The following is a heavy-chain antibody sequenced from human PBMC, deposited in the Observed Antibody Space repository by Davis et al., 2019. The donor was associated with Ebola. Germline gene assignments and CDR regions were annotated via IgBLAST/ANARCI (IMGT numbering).Heavy chain of an antibody. CDR1: NFTFSDYY. J-gene: IGHJ4*02. D-gene: IGHD5-12*01. CDR2: LSWNSFST. Sequence: PGGSLRLSCAASNFTFSDYYMSWIRQAPGKGLEWVCGLSWNSFSTSCTDSVKGRFTISRDNAKTSLYLQMNSLRAEDTAFYYCARWSGGYSEIDRRHFDYWGQGTLVTVSS. CDR3: ARWSGGYSEIDRRHFDY. V-gene: IGHV3-20*04.